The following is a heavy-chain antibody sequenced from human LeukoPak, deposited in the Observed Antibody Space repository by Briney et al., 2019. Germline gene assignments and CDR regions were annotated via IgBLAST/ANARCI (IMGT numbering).Heavy chain of an antibody. CDR1: GGSISSNGYY. J-gene: IGHJ4*02. V-gene: IGHV4-39*01. D-gene: IGHD3-10*01. Sequence: SQTLSLTCTVSGGSISSNGYYWGWIRQPPGKGLEWIGSFYYTGSTFYSPSLKSRVTISVDTSKNQFSLKLSSVTAADTAVYYCARLTSGTHPNFDYWGQGTLVTVSS. CDR3: ARLTSGTHPNFDY. CDR2: FYYTGST.